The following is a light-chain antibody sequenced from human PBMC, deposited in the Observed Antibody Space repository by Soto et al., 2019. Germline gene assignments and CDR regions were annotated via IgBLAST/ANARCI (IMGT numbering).Light chain of an antibody. J-gene: IGLJ2*01. V-gene: IGLV1-44*01. CDR3: AAWDDRLNGRV. CDR1: SSNIGSNP. Sequence: QSVLTQPPSASGTPGQRVTISCSGSSSNIGSNPVNWYQQLPGTAPKLLIFSNNQRPSGVPDRFSGSKSGTSASLAISGLQSEDEADYYCAAWDDRLNGRVFGGGTKLTVL. CDR2: SNN.